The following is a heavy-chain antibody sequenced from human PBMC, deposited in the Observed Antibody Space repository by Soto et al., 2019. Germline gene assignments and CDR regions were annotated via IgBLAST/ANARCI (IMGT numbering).Heavy chain of an antibody. V-gene: IGHV3-21*01. CDR1: GFTFSSDS. CDR2: ISSSGSFM. Sequence: EVQLVESGGGLVKPGGSLRLSCAASGFTFSSDSMGWVRQAPGKGLEWVASISSSGSFMIYADSVKGRFTISRDNAKNSLYLQMRSLKDEDTAVYYCARDPPSGTTLDWFDSWGQGTLVTVSS. D-gene: IGHD1-7*01. J-gene: IGHJ5*01. CDR3: ARDPPSGTTLDWFDS.